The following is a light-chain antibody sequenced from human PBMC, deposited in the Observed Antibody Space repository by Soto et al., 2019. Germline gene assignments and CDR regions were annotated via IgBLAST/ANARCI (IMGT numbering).Light chain of an antibody. CDR1: QSISTF. CDR3: QQSDSTPPIT. J-gene: IGKJ5*01. Sequence: DIQMPQSPSSLSASVGDRVTITCRASQSISTFLNWYQQKPGKAPKLLIYAASSLQTGVPSRCSGSGSGTDFTLTINSLQPEDFATDYCQQSDSTPPITFGQGTRLDIK. V-gene: IGKV1-39*01. CDR2: AAS.